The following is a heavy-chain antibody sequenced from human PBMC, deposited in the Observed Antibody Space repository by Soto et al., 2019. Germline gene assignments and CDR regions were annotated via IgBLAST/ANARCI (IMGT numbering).Heavy chain of an antibody. D-gene: IGHD6-19*01. V-gene: IGHV3-7*01. J-gene: IGHJ4*02. CDR2: IKQDGSER. CDR1: RFTFTSYW. Sequence: EVQLVESGGGLVQAGGSLRLSCAASRFTFTSYWMSWVRQAPGKGLEWVANIKQDGSERYYVDSVKGRFTISRDNAKNSLFLQMNNLRADDTAMYYCAKGSEWLVTWDFDYWGQGTLVTVSS. CDR3: AKGSEWLVTWDFDY.